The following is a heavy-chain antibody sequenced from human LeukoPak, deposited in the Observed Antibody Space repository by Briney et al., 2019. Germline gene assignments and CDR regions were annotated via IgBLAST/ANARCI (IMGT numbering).Heavy chain of an antibody. J-gene: IGHJ4*02. Sequence: SETLSLTCTVSGGSISSSSYYWGWIRQPPGKGLEWIGSFYYSGSTYYNPSLKSRVTISVDTSKNQFSLKLSSVTAADTAVYYCARRGGQYDYSIDYWGQGTLVTVSS. CDR1: GGSISSSSYY. V-gene: IGHV4-39*01. CDR2: FYYSGST. CDR3: ARRGGQYDYSIDY. D-gene: IGHD4-11*01.